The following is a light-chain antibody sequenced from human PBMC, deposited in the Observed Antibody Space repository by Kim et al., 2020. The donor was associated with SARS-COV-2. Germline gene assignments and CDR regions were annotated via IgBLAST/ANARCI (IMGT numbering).Light chain of an antibody. CDR3: TAWGGSLSGRV. Sequence: TVIISCSGNSSKVGSNPVNWYQQLPGTAPKLLIYATNERPSGVPDRFSGSKSGTSASLAISGLQSEDEADYYCTAWGGSLSGRVFGGGTQLT. CDR1: SSKVGSNP. CDR2: ATN. J-gene: IGLJ2*01. V-gene: IGLV1-44*01.